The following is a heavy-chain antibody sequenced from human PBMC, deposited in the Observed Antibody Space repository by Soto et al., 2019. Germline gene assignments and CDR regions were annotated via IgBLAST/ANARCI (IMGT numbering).Heavy chain of an antibody. D-gene: IGHD1-20*01. CDR3: ARDVTGTGNDWFDP. CDR1: GFTFSSYS. J-gene: IGHJ5*02. Sequence: GESLKISCAASGFTFSSYSMNWVRQAPGKGLEWVSSISSSSSYIYYADSVKGRFTISRDNAKNSLYLQMNSLRAEDTAVYYCARDVTGTGNDWFDPWGQGTLVTVSS. V-gene: IGHV3-21*01. CDR2: ISSSSSYI.